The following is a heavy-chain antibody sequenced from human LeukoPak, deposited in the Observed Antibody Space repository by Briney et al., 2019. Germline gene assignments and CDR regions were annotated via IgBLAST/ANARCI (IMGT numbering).Heavy chain of an antibody. J-gene: IGHJ5*02. CDR3: ARGGAVLGTKYNWFDP. D-gene: IGHD3-16*01. CDR2: INPNSGGT. CDR1: GYTFTGHY. Sequence: ASVKVSCKASGYTFTGHYMHWVRQAPGQGLEWMGRINPNSGGTNYAQKFQGRVTMTRDTSISTAYMELSRLRSDDTAVYYCARGGAVLGTKYNWFDPWGQGTLVTVSS. V-gene: IGHV1-2*06.